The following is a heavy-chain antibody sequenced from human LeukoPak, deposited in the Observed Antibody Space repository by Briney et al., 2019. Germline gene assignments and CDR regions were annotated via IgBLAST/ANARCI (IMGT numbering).Heavy chain of an antibody. CDR1: GLITDDYA. J-gene: IGHJ5*02. D-gene: IGHD1-26*01. V-gene: IGHV3-43*02. Sequence: GESLRLSCAAPGLITDDYAIHWVRQAPGKGLECFSLISGDGGSTFYAHSVRGRFTISRDNSTNSLSLQMSGLRSEDTALYFCVRESERSGWFDHWGQGTLVTVSS. CDR2: ISGDGGST. CDR3: VRESERSGWFDH.